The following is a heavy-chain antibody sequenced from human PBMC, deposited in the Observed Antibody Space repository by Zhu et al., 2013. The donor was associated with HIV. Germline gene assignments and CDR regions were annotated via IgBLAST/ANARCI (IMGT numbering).Heavy chain of an antibody. Sequence: QVQLVQSGTEVKRPGASVTVSCKASGYTFTDYDVNWVRQAAGQGLEWMGWMNPRSGNTGYAQNFQGRLTISMNTSIDTAYMELSSLRSEDTAVYYCARSRGYCTRTRCQSDAFDVWGQGAMVTVSS. CDR2: MNPRSGNT. D-gene: IGHD2-2*01. J-gene: IGHJ3*01. CDR3: ARSRGYCTRTRCQSDAFDV. V-gene: IGHV1-8*01. CDR1: GYTFTDYD.